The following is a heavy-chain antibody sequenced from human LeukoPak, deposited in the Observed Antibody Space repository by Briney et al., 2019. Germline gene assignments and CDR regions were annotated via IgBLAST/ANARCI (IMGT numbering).Heavy chain of an antibody. CDR3: ARARPYYYDSSEYFQH. J-gene: IGHJ1*01. CDR2: INPNSGGT. D-gene: IGHD3-22*01. CDR1: GYTFTGYY. Sequence: ASVTVSCKASGYTFTGYYMHWVRQAPGQGLEWMGWINPNSGGTNYAQKFQGRVTMTRDTSISTAYMELSRLRSDDTAVYYCARARPYYYDSSEYFQHWGQGTLVTVSS. V-gene: IGHV1-2*02.